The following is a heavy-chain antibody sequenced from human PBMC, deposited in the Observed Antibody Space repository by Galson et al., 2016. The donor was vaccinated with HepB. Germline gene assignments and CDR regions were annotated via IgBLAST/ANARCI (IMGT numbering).Heavy chain of an antibody. D-gene: IGHD3-10*01. CDR1: GASIRRYY. CDR2: IYHIGNT. CDR3: ATITFAHGFDI. J-gene: IGHJ3*02. V-gene: IGHV4-59*12. Sequence: EPLSLTCTVSGASIRRYYWSWIRQSPGKGLEWIGYIYHIGNTDYNPSLESRVTISLDTSKSLSSLILRSVTAADTAVYYCATITFAHGFDIWGQGTAVTVSS.